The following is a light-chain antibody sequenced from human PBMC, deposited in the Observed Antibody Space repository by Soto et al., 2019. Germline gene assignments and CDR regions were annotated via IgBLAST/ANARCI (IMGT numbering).Light chain of an antibody. CDR2: DVS. Sequence: QSALTQPPSASGSLGQSVTISCTGTSSDVGGYNYVSWYQQHPGKAPKLLIYDVSHRPSGVPDRFSGSKSGNTASLTVSGLQAEDEADYYCSSYAGSNNLVFGTGPKLTVL. CDR1: SSDVGGYNY. J-gene: IGLJ1*01. CDR3: SSYAGSNNLV. V-gene: IGLV2-8*01.